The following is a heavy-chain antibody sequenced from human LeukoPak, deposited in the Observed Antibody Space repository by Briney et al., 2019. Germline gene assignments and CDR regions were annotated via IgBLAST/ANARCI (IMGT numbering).Heavy chain of an antibody. CDR2: IHSSGTT. CDR1: GASISHYY. Sequence: TSETLSLTCTVSGASISHYYWSWIRQSPEKRLEWIGYIHSSGTTNYNPSLKRRATLALDTSRNQFSLTLRSVTAADTAVYYCGRVTDWNDLDYWGQGTLVTVSS. J-gene: IGHJ4*02. V-gene: IGHV4-59*01. CDR3: GRVTDWNDLDY. D-gene: IGHD1-1*01.